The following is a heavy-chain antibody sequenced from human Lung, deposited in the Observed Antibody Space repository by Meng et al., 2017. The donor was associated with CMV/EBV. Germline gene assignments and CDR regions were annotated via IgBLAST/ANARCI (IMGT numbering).Heavy chain of an antibody. V-gene: IGHV1-2*02. D-gene: IGHD2-21*01. CDR3: ARSIVLVIATLDL. Sequence: ASXXVSXKASGYTFTAYYLHWVRQAPGQGLEWMGWINPNTGDTNYAQKFQGRVTMTRDTSISTAYMELSSLTSDDTAVYYCARSIVLVIATLDLWGQGTLVTVSS. CDR1: GYTFTAYY. CDR2: INPNTGDT. J-gene: IGHJ5*02.